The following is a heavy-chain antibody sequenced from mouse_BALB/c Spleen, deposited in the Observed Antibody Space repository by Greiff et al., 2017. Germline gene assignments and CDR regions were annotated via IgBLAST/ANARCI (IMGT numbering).Heavy chain of an antibody. Sequence: QVQLQQSGPGLVAPSQSLSITCTASGYSFTGYGVNWVRQPPGQGLEWLGMIWGDGSTDYNSALKARLSISKDNSTSQVFLKMNSLQTDDTARYYCARDAFCRYEFAYWGQGTLVTVSA. CDR3: ARDAFCRYEFAY. CDR1: GYSFTGYG. D-gene: IGHD2-14*01. CDR2: IWGDGST. J-gene: IGHJ3*01. V-gene: IGHV2-6-7*01.